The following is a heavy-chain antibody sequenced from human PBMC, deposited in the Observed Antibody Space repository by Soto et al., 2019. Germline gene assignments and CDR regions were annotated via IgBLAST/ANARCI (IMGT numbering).Heavy chain of an antibody. CDR3: AREVYDSSGEFHY. CDR2: IIPIFGTA. V-gene: IGHV1-69*05. D-gene: IGHD3-22*01. CDR1: GGTFSSYA. J-gene: IGHJ4*02. Sequence: SVKVSCKASGGTFSSYAISWVRQAPGQGLEWMGGIIPIFGTANYAQKLQGRVTMTTDTSTSTAYMELRSLRSDDTAVYYCAREVYDSSGEFHYWGQGTLVTVSS.